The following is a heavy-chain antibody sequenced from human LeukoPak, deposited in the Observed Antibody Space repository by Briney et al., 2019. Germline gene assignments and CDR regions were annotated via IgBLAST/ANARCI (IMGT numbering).Heavy chain of an antibody. V-gene: IGHV4-59*01. Sequence: SETLSLTCAVYGGSFSGYYWSWIRQPPGKGLEWIGYIYYSGSTNYNPSLKSRATISVDTSKNQFSLKLSSVTAADTAVYYCARESTGYSYGYFDYYYYYGMDVWGQGTTVTVSS. CDR1: GGSFSGYY. D-gene: IGHD5-18*01. J-gene: IGHJ6*02. CDR2: IYYSGST. CDR3: ARESTGYSYGYFDYYYYYGMDV.